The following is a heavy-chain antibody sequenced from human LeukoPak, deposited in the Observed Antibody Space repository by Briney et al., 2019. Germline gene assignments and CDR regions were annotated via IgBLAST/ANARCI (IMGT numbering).Heavy chain of an antibody. J-gene: IGHJ4*02. CDR1: GGSISSGDYY. CDR2: IYYSGST. D-gene: IGHD5-18*01. CDR3: ARDSAMVLYFDY. V-gene: IGHV4-30-4*01. Sequence: SETLSLTCTVSGGSISSGDYYRGWIRQPPGKGLEWIGYIYYSGSTYYIPSLKSRVTISVDTSKNQFSLKLSSVTAADTAVYYCARDSAMVLYFDYWGQGTLVTVSS.